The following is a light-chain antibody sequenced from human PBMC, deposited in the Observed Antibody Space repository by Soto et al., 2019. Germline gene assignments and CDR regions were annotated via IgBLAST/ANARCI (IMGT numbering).Light chain of an antibody. V-gene: IGLV2-14*03. J-gene: IGLJ2*01. CDR1: SSDVGNYDY. CDR2: DVS. Sequence: QSALTQPASVSGSPGQSIPISCTGTSSDVGNYDYVDWYQQHTGKAPKIMIYDVSYRPSGVSDRFSGSKSGNTSSLTISGLQAGDDADYYFSSYTTSTTLVVGGGTKVTVL. CDR3: SSYTTSTTLV.